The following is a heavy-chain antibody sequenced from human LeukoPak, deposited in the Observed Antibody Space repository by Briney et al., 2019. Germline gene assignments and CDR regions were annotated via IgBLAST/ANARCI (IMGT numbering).Heavy chain of an antibody. Sequence: PETLSLTCTVSGGSISSSSYYWGWIRQPPGKGLEWIGSIYYSGSTYYNPSLKSRVTISVDTSKNQFSLKLSSVTAADTAVYYCARVEGLREQWPGVDYWGQGTLVTVSS. CDR1: GGSISSSSYY. CDR2: IYYSGST. V-gene: IGHV4-39*07. J-gene: IGHJ4*02. D-gene: IGHD6-19*01. CDR3: ARVEGLREQWPGVDY.